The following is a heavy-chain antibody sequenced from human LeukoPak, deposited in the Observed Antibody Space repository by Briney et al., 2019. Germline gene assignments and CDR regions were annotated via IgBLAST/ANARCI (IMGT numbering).Heavy chain of an antibody. CDR3: ARGLSTVAVTTELDY. V-gene: IGHV4-34*01. J-gene: IGHJ4*02. CDR1: GGSFSGYY. Sequence: PSETLSLTCAVYGGSFSGYYWSWIRQPPGKGLEWIGEINHSGSTNYSPSLKSRVTISVDTSKNQFSLKLSSVTAADTAVYYCARGLSTVAVTTELDYWGQGTLVTVSS. CDR2: INHSGST. D-gene: IGHD4-17*01.